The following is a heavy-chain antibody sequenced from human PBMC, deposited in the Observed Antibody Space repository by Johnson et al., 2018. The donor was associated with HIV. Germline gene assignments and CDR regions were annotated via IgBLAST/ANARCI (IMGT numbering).Heavy chain of an antibody. CDR1: GFTFSNAW. CDR2: IKSKTDGGAT. CDR3: TSYPPDAFDI. J-gene: IGHJ3*02. D-gene: IGHD3-16*01. Sequence: VQLVESGGGLVKPGGSLRLSCAASGFTFSNAWMSWVRQAPGKGLAWVGRIKSKTDGGATDYAAPGKGRFTISRDDSKNTLYLQMNSLKTEDTAVYYCTSYPPDAFDIWGQGTMVTVSS. V-gene: IGHV3-15*01.